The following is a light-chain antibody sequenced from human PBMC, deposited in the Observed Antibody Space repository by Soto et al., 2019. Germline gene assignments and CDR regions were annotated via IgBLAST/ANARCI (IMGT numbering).Light chain of an antibody. CDR1: QSVSRDY. J-gene: IGKJ4*01. Sequence: EIVLTQSPGTLSLSPGERATLSCRACQSVSRDYLAWYQQKPGQAPRLLMYRASYRDTGIPDRFSGSGSGTEFTLTISRLEPEDFALYYCQQYSDSPPVTFGGGTKVEIK. V-gene: IGKV3-20*01. CDR3: QQYSDSPPVT. CDR2: RAS.